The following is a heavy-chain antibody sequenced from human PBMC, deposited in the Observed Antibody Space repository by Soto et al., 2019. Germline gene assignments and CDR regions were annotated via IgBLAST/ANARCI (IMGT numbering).Heavy chain of an antibody. CDR2: INHSGNT. CDR3: ARGRGESDD. D-gene: IGHD2-21*01. J-gene: IGHJ4*02. Sequence: PAETLSLTCAVYGASLSDNYCNWLRQPPGKGLEWIGEINHSGNTNYNPSLRSRVTISIDTSKNQLSLNLRSVSAADTAVYYCARGRGESDDWGKGTPVNISS. V-gene: IGHV4-34*01. CDR1: GASLSDNY.